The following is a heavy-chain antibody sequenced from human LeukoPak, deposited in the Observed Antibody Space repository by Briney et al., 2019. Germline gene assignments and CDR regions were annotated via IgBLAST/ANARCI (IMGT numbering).Heavy chain of an antibody. CDR3: ARADFIDAGPYLIGP. V-gene: IGHV1-2*02. CDR1: GYSSTDYY. Sequence: ASVRVSCKTSGYSSTDYYIHWVRQAPGQGLEWMGWINTKSGRTSSARKFQGRVTMTRDPSITTVYMDMAWLTSDDTAIYFCARADFIDAGPYLIGPWGQGTLVTVSS. CDR2: INTKSGRT. D-gene: IGHD3-3*01. J-gene: IGHJ5*02.